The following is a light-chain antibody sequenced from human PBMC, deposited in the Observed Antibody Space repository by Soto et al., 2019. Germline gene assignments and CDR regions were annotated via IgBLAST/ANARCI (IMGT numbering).Light chain of an antibody. Sequence: EREWAQSRASVAFAAGRRANHTCRASQSVSSYLAWYQQKPGQAPRXLIYDASNRATGIPARFSCSGSGTDFTLTISTLEPEDFAVYYCQVYGTSPKPFGQGTKVDIK. CDR3: QVYGTSPKP. CDR1: QSVSSY. J-gene: IGKJ1*01. CDR2: DAS. V-gene: IGKV3-11*01.